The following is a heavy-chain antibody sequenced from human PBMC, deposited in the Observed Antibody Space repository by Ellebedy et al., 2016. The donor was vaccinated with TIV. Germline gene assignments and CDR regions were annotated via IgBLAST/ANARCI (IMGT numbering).Heavy chain of an antibody. J-gene: IGHJ3*01. CDR3: ARGRGYSFDVCDV. CDR1: GYSFSNYY. CDR2: INPNDDTK. V-gene: IGHV1-46*01. Sequence: AASVKVSCKASGYSFSNYYMHWVRQAPGQGLEWMGIINPNDDTKYYTQNFQGRVTVTRDTSANTVYMELSSLRSEDTAVYYCARGRGYSFDVCDVWGQGTMGAVS. D-gene: IGHD5-18*01.